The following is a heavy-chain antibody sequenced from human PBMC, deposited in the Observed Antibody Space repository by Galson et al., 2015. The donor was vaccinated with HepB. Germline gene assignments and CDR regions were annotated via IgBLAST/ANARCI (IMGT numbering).Heavy chain of an antibody. D-gene: IGHD2-15*01. CDR3: ARTPWLIKLLVHYYYGMDV. J-gene: IGHJ6*02. CDR1: GFTFSSYG. Sequence: SLRLSCAASGFTFSSYGMHWVRQAPGKGLEWVSSISSSSSYIYYADSVKGRFTISRDNAKNSLYLQMNSLRAEDTAVYYCARTPWLIKLLVHYYYGMDVWGQGTTVTVSS. V-gene: IGHV3-21*01. CDR2: ISSSSSYI.